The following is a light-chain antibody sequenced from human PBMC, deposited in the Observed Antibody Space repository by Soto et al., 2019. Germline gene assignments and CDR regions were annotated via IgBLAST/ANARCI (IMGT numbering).Light chain of an antibody. V-gene: IGKV3-11*01. CDR3: QQRTDWVT. CDR2: EAS. Sequence: EIVLTQSPATLSLSPGERATLSCRASQSVSSYLAWYQQKPGQAPRLLIYEASNRATGIPARFSGSGSGTDFTHTISSLEPEDFAVYYCQQRTDWVTFGGGTKVEIK. CDR1: QSVSSY. J-gene: IGKJ4*01.